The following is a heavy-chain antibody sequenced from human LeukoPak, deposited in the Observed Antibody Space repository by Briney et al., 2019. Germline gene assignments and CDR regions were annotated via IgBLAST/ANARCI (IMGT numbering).Heavy chain of an antibody. CDR2: ISSSSSTI. D-gene: IGHD3-3*01. CDR3: ARDRYGFWSGYDY. CDR1: GFTFSSYA. J-gene: IGHJ4*02. Sequence: PGGSLRLSCAASGFTFSSYAMSWVRQAPGKGLEWVSYISSSSSTIYYADSVKGRFTISRDNAKNSLYLQMNSLRAEDTAVYYCARDRYGFWSGYDYWGQGTLVTVSS. V-gene: IGHV3-48*01.